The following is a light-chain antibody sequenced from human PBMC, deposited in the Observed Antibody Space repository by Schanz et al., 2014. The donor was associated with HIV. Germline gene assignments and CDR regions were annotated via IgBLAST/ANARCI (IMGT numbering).Light chain of an antibody. CDR1: QTITSNF. CDR2: GAS. J-gene: IGKJ2*01. Sequence: PGERAALSCRASQTITSNFLAWYQQRPGQAPRLLIYGASNRATGVPDRFSGSGSGTDFILTISRLEPEDFATYYCQQSNTFPYTFGQGTKLDIK. V-gene: IGKV3-20*01. CDR3: QQSNTFPYT.